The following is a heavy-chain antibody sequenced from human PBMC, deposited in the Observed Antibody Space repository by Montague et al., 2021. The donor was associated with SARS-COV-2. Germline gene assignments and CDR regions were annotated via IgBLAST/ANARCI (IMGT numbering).Heavy chain of an antibody. CDR1: GFSLRSDAAG. D-gene: IGHD3-10*01. CDR2: IYWNGDK. J-gene: IGHJ4*02. Sequence: PALVKPTQTLTLTCTFSGFSLRSDAAGVAWIRQSPGQALERLAVIYWNGDKRYSPSLQRRLTITKDTSENQVVLTMTNMDPVDTATYYCAHRGMIRGLIFDYWGQGTLVTVSS. CDR3: AHRGMIRGLIFDY. V-gene: IGHV2-5*01.